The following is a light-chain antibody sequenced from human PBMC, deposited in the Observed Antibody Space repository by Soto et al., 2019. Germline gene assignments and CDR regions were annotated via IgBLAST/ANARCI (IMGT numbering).Light chain of an antibody. V-gene: IGLV2-11*01. Sequence: QSALTQPHSVSGSPGQSVTISCTGTSSDVGGYSYVSWYQQHPGKAPELIIYDVTERPSGVPDRFSGSKSGTTASLTISGLQAEDEADYYCCSYTGSYSYVFGIGTKLTVL. J-gene: IGLJ1*01. CDR2: DVT. CDR1: SSDVGGYSY. CDR3: CSYTGSYSYV.